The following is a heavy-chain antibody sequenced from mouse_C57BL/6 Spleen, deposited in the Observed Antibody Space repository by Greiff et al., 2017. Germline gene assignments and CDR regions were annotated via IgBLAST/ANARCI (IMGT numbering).Heavy chain of an antibody. CDR2: IDPEDGDT. CDR1: GFNIKDYY. V-gene: IGHV14-2*01. Sequence: VQLQQSGAELVKPGASVKLSCTASGFNIKDYYMHWVKQRTEQGLEWIGRIDPEDGDTKYAPKFQGKATITADTSSNTAYLQLSSLTSEDTAVYYCARDTDYDGAWFAYWGQGTLVTVSA. J-gene: IGHJ3*01. CDR3: ARDTDYDGAWFAY. D-gene: IGHD2-4*01.